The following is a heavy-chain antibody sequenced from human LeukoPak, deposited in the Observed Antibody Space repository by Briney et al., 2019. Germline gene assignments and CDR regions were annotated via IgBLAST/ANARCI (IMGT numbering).Heavy chain of an antibody. CDR2: IYYSGST. CDR3: AARRITMVRGVPSPFEY. D-gene: IGHD3-10*01. CDR1: GGSISSSSYY. Sequence: SETLSLTCTVSGGSISSSSYYWGWIRQPPGRGLEWIGSIYYSGSTYYNPSLKSRVTISVDTSKNQFSLKLSSVTAADTAVYYCAARRITMVRGVPSPFEYWGQGTLVTVSS. V-gene: IGHV4-39*07. J-gene: IGHJ4*02.